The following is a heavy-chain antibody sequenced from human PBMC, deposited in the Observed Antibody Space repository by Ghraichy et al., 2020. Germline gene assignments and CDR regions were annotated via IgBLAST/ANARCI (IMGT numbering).Heavy chain of an antibody. CDR3: AHLLVVPPAMGTFYYYYGLDV. V-gene: IGHV2-5*02. CDR1: GFSLTSSGVG. D-gene: IGHD2-2*01. J-gene: IGHJ6*02. Sequence: SCPTLVKPTQTLTVTCTFSGFSLTSSGVGVGWTRQPPGKALEWLGLIYGDDDRRYSPSLKSRVTITKDTSKTQVVLTLTNVDPVDTATYYCAHLLVVPPAMGTFYYYYGLDVWGRGTTVTVSS. CDR2: IYGDDDR.